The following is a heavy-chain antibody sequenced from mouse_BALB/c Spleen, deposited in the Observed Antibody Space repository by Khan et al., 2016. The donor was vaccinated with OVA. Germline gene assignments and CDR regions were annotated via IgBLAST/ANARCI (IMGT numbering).Heavy chain of an antibody. Sequence: VQLKQSGPGLVKPSQSLSLTCTVTGYSITSGYAWNWIRQFPGNKLEWMGYISYSGGTSYNPSLQSRISITRDTSKNQFFLQLNSVTTEDTATYYCARGNYYGYYFDYWGQGTPLTVSS. CDR2: ISYSGGT. CDR1: GYSITSGYA. D-gene: IGHD1-1*01. V-gene: IGHV3-2*02. CDR3: ARGNYYGYYFDY. J-gene: IGHJ2*01.